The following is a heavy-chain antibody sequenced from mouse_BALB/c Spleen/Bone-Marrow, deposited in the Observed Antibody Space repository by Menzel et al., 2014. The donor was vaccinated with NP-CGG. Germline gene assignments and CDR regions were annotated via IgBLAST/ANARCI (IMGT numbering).Heavy chain of an antibody. V-gene: IGHV1-69*02. CDR1: GYTFTSYW. D-gene: IGHD2-10*02. Sequence: QVQLQQSGAELVRPGASVKGSCKDSGYTFTSYWINWVKQSPGQGLEWIGNIYPSDSYTNYNQNFKDKATLTVDKSSSTAYMQLSSPTSEDSEVYYRTRQYGNYYAKDYWGQGTSVTVSS. CDR3: TRQYGNYYAKDY. J-gene: IGHJ4*01. CDR2: IYPSDSYT.